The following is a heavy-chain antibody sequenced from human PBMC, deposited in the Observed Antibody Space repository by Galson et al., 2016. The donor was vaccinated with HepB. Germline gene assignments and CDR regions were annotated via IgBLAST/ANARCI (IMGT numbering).Heavy chain of an antibody. J-gene: IGHJ6*02. CDR2: ISKDGSNT. CDR1: GFAFNTYP. CDR3: ARDRGIHDLYYYGMDV. D-gene: IGHD3-10*01. Sequence: SLRLSCAASGFAFNTYPVHWVRQSPGKGLEWVAIISKDGSNTYYADSVKGRFTISRDNSKYTLYLRMNSLRAEDTAVYYCARDRGIHDLYYYGMDVWGQGTTVTVSS. V-gene: IGHV3-30-3*01.